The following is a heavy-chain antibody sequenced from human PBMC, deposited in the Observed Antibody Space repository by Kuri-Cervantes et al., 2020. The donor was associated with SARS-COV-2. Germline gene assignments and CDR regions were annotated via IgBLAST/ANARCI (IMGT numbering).Heavy chain of an antibody. CDR1: GYTFTGYY. CDR2: INPNSGGT. CDR3: AAVTCSSTSCYDAFDI. Sequence: ASVKVSCKASGYTFTGYYMHWVRQAPGQGLEWMGWINPNSGGTNYAQKFQGRVTMTRDTSISTAYMELSSLRSEDTAVYYCAAVTCSSTSCYDAFDIWGQGTMVTVSS. V-gene: IGHV1-2*02. J-gene: IGHJ3*02. D-gene: IGHD2-2*01.